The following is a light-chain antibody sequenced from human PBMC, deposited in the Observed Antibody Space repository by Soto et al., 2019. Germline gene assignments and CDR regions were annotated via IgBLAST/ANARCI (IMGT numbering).Light chain of an antibody. Sequence: EIVMTQSPATLSVSPGERATLSCRAGQSVSSNLAWYQQKPGQAPRLLIYGASTGATGVPARFSGIGSGTEFTLTLSSLQSEDFAVYYCQQYNNWPLSFGGGTKVESK. CDR3: QQYNNWPLS. J-gene: IGKJ4*01. CDR2: GAS. CDR1: QSVSSN. V-gene: IGKV3-15*01.